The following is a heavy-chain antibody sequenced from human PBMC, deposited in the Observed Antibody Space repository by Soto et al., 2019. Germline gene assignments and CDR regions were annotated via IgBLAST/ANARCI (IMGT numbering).Heavy chain of an antibody. CDR1: GFIFSNFC. J-gene: IGHJ5*02. CDR2: IKEDGSEE. V-gene: IGHV3-7*01. Sequence: GGSMRLSCEASGFIFSNFCMTWVRQDPGKGLEWVAIIKEDGSEEYYVDSVKGRFSISRDNAKNSVFLQMNSLRVNDTAVYYCARVRSTDGWFDPWGQGTPVTVSS. D-gene: IGHD4-4*01. CDR3: ARVRSTDGWFDP.